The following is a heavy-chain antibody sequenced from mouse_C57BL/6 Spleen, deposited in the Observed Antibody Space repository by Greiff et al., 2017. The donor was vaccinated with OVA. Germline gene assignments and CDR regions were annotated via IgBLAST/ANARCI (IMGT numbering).Heavy chain of an antibody. CDR1: GFTFSSYA. CDR2: ISSGGDYI. V-gene: IGHV5-9-1*02. CDR3: TRDVGLGPYYFDY. D-gene: IGHD4-1*01. Sequence: EVMLVESGEGLVKPGGSLKLSCAASGFTFSSYAMSWVRQTPEKRLEWVAYISSGGDYIYYADTVKGRFTISRDNARNTLYLQMSSLKSEDTAMYYCTRDVGLGPYYFDYWGQGTTLTVSS. J-gene: IGHJ2*01.